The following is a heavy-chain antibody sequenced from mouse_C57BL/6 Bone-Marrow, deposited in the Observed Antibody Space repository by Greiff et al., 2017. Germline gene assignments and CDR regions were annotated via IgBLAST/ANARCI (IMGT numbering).Heavy chain of an antibody. Sequence: QVQLQQSGAELARPGASVKLSCKASGYTFTSYGISWVKQRTGQGLEWIGEIYPRSGNTYSNEKFKGKATLPADKSSSPAYMEVRSLTSEDSAVYFGARGRIYYDYDGVWWYFDVWGTGTTVTVSS. CDR3: ARGRIYYDYDGVWWYFDV. CDR2: IYPRSGNT. V-gene: IGHV1-81*01. D-gene: IGHD2-4*01. J-gene: IGHJ1*03. CDR1: GYTFTSYG.